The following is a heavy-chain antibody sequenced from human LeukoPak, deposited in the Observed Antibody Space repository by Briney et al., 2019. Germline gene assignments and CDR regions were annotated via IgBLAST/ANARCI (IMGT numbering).Heavy chain of an antibody. V-gene: IGHV3-53*01. CDR3: ARNILFAIDI. J-gene: IGHJ3*02. CDR2: IYNDGST. CDR1: GLTVSSSY. D-gene: IGHD2/OR15-2a*01. Sequence: PGGSLRLSCAASGLTVSSSYMSWVRQAPGKGLEWVSIIYNDGSTYYADSMTGRFTISRDNSKNTLYLQVNSLRVEDTAMYYCARNILFAIDIWGQGTMVTVSS.